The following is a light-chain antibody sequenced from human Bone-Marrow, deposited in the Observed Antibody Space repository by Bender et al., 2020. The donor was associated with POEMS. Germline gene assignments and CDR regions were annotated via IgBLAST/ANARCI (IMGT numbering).Light chain of an antibody. J-gene: IGLJ3*02. CDR3: CSYAGSYTWV. CDR1: SSSIGSNY. V-gene: IGLV1-47*01. CDR2: KNN. Sequence: QSVLTQPPSASGTPGQRVTISCSGSSSSIGSNYVYWYQQLPGTAPKLLIYKNNQRPSGVPDRFSGSKSGNTASLTISGLQAEDEADYYCCSYAGSYTWVLGGGTTLTVL.